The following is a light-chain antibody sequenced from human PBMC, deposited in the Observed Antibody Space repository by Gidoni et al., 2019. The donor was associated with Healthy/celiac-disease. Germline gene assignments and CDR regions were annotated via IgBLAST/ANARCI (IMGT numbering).Light chain of an antibody. Sequence: QSVLTQPPSASGTPGQRVTISCSGSSSNSGMNTVNWYHQLPGTAPNLLSFSNNQRPSGVPDRFSGSMSGTSASLAISGLQSEDEADYYCAAWEDSLNGWVFGGGTKLTVL. V-gene: IGLV1-44*01. CDR1: SSNSGMNT. J-gene: IGLJ3*02. CDR2: SNN. CDR3: AAWEDSLNGWV.